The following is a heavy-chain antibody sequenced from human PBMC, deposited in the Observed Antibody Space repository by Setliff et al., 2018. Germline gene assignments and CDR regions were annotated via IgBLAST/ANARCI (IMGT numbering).Heavy chain of an antibody. Sequence: ASVKVSCKAAGYTFTGYYMHWVRQAPGQGLEWMGWINPNSGGTNYAQKFQGRVTMTRDTSISTAYMELSRLRSDDTAVYYCSTVKGATGGLYYFDYCGQGTLVTVSS. CDR3: STVKGATGGLYYFDY. D-gene: IGHD1-26*01. CDR2: INPNSGGT. CDR1: GYTFTGYY. J-gene: IGHJ4*02. V-gene: IGHV1-2*02.